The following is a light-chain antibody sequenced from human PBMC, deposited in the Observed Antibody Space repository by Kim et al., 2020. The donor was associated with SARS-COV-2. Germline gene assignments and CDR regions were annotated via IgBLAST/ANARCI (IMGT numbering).Light chain of an antibody. CDR3: QEYKSNSWT. CDR2: DAS. J-gene: IGKJ1*01. Sequence: DIQMTQSHSTLSASVGDRVTITCRTSQSISIWLAWYQQKPGKAPNLLIYDASILESGVPSRFSGSGSGTEFTLTISGLQPDDFATYYCQEYKSNSWTFGQGTKVDIK. CDR1: QSISIW. V-gene: IGKV1-5*01.